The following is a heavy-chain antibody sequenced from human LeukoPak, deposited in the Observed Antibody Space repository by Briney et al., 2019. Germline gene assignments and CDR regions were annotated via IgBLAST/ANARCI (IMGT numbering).Heavy chain of an antibody. J-gene: IGHJ4*02. CDR2: IYYTGRT. V-gene: IGHV4-59*01. Sequence: PSETLSLTCTVSGGXISTYSWSWIRQPPGKGLEWIGYIYYTGRTSYNPSLKSRVTISVDTSKNQFSLKLSSVTAADTAMYYCARGYSGTYLTVGYWGQGTLVTVSS. CDR1: GGXISTYS. D-gene: IGHD1-26*01. CDR3: ARGYSGTYLTVGY.